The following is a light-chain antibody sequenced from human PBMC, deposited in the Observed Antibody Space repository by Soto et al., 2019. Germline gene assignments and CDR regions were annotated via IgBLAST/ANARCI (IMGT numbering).Light chain of an antibody. CDR2: GAT. V-gene: IGKV1-39*01. Sequence: DIQMTQSPSSLSASVGDRVTITCRASQSISNYLSWYQQKPGKAPKLLIYGATSLKSGVPSRFSGSGYGTDFTLTITSLQPEDYATYYCHQTYRIPVTFGGGTKVEIK. J-gene: IGKJ4*01. CDR3: HQTYRIPVT. CDR1: QSISNY.